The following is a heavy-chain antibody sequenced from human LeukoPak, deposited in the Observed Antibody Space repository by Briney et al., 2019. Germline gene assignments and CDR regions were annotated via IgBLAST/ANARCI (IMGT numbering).Heavy chain of an antibody. CDR1: GYTFSDYA. CDR3: ARAGVVEMATIGFDY. Sequence: ASVKVSCKASGYTFSDYAMHWVRQAPGQRFEWMGWIDAGNGDTRYSQKFQGRVTITRDTSASTAYMELSSLRSEDTAVYYCARAGVVEMATIGFDYWGQGTLVTVSS. V-gene: IGHV1-3*01. CDR2: IDAGNGDT. D-gene: IGHD5-24*01. J-gene: IGHJ4*02.